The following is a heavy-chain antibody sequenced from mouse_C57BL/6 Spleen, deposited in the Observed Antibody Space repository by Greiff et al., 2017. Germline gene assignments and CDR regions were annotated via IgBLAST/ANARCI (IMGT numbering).Heavy chain of an antibody. CDR2: IWSDGST. D-gene: IGHD2-1*01. Sequence: VQVVESGPGLVAPSQSLSITCTVSGFSLTSYGVHWVRQPPGKGLEWLVVIWSDGSTTYNSALKSRLSISKDNSKSQVFLKMNSLQTDDTAMYYCARQGGGNYGYYFDYWGQGTTLTVSS. V-gene: IGHV2-6-1*01. J-gene: IGHJ2*01. CDR3: ARQGGGNYGYYFDY. CDR1: GFSLTSYG.